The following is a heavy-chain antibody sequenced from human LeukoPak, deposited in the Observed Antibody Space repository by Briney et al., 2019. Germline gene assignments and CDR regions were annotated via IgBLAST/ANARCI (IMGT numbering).Heavy chain of an antibody. Sequence: SVKVSCKASGGTFSSYAISWVRQAPGQGLEWMGGIIPIFGTANYAQKFQGRVTITAGESTSTAYMELSSLRSEDTAVYYCARDYYGSGSYYKPFDYWGQGTLVTVSS. CDR1: GGTFSSYA. CDR2: IIPIFGTA. J-gene: IGHJ4*02. D-gene: IGHD3-10*01. V-gene: IGHV1-69*13. CDR3: ARDYYGSGSYYKPFDY.